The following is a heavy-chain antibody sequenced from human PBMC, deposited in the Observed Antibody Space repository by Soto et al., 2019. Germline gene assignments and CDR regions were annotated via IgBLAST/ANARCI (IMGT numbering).Heavy chain of an antibody. V-gene: IGHV3-9*01. D-gene: IGHD3-22*01. CDR1: GFTFDDYA. Sequence: GGSLRLSCAASGFTFDDYAMHWVRQAPGKGLEWVSGISWNSGSIGYADSVKGRLTISRDNAKNSLYLQMNSLRAEDTALYYCAKDPTPVVKGDCFDPWGRGTLVTVSS. CDR3: AKDPTPVVKGDCFDP. CDR2: ISWNSGSI. J-gene: IGHJ5*02.